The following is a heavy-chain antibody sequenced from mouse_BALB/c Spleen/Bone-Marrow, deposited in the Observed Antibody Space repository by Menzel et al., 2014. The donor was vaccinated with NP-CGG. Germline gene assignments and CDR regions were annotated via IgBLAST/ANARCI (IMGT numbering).Heavy chain of an antibody. CDR3: ARPVYRYDPPAY. CDR1: GFDFSGYW. V-gene: IGHV4-1*02. D-gene: IGHD2-14*01. Sequence: DVMLVESGGGLVQPGGSLKLSCAASGFDFSGYWMSWVRQAPGKGLEWIGEINPDSSTLNYTPSLKDKFIISRDNAKNTLSLKMNKVRSEDTALYYCARPVYRYDPPAYWGQGTTLTVSS. J-gene: IGHJ2*01. CDR2: INPDSSTL.